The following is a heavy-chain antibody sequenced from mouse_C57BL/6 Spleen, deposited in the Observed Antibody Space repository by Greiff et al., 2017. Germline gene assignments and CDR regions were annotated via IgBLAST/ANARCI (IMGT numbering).Heavy chain of an antibody. V-gene: IGHV2-2*01. J-gene: IGHJ3*01. CDR2: IWSGGST. CDR3: AREGDSIYGAWFAD. Sequence: QVQLQQSGPGLVQPSPSLSITCTASGFSLTSYGVHWVRQSPGKGLEWLGVIWSGGSTDDNAAFITRLSISKENSKSQVFLKRNSLQADDTAIYYCAREGDSIYGAWFADWGKGTLVTVSA. CDR1: GFSLTSYG. D-gene: IGHD2-5*01.